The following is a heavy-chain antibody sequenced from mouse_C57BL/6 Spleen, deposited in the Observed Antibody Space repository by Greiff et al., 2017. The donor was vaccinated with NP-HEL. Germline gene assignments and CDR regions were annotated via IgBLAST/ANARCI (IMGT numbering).Heavy chain of an antibody. CDR3: ARSHYDYDGGFAY. CDR2: INPYNGGT. D-gene: IGHD2-4*01. V-gene: IGHV1-19*01. J-gene: IGHJ3*01. CDR1: GYTFTDYY. Sequence: VQLKESGPVLVKPGASVKMSCKASGYTFTDYYMNWVKQSHGKSLEWIGVINPYNGGTSYNQKFKGKATLTVDKSSSTAYMELNSLTSEDSAVYYCARSHYDYDGGFAYWGQGTLVTVSA.